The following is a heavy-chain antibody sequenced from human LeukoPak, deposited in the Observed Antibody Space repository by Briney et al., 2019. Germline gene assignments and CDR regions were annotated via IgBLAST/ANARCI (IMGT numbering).Heavy chain of an antibody. CDR1: GFSFSSYG. V-gene: IGHV3-30*02. D-gene: IGHD2-21*02. J-gene: IGHJ4*02. CDR3: AKPIYCGGDCYSSGVFDY. CDR2: IRYDGTNK. Sequence: PGGSLRLSCAASGFSFSSYGMHWVRQAPGKGLEWVAFIRYDGTNKYYADSVKGRFTISRDNSKNTLYLQMNSLRAEDTAVYYCAKPIYCGGDCYSSGVFDYWGQGTLVTVSS.